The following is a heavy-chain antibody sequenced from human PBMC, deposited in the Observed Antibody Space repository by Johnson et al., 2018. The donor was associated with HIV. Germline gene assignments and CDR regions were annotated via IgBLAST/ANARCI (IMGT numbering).Heavy chain of an antibody. Sequence: QVQLLESGGGLVQPGGSLRLSCPASGFTFNSYGMHWVRQAPGTGLEWVAVIWHDGSNKYYADSVKGRFTISRDNSKNTLYLQMNSLRAEDTAVYYCVKGIDSSSWYAFDIWGQGTMVTVSS. CDR1: GFTFNSYG. CDR2: IWHDGSNK. V-gene: IGHV3-33*06. D-gene: IGHD6-13*01. CDR3: VKGIDSSSWYAFDI. J-gene: IGHJ3*02.